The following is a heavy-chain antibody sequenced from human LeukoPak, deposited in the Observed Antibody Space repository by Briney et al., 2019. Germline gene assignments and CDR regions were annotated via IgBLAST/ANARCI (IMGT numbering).Heavy chain of an antibody. CDR1: GGSFSGYY. Sequence: KPSETLSLTCAVYGGSFSGYYWSWIRQPPGKGLEWIGEINHSGSTNYNPSLKSRVTISVDTSKNQFSLKLSSVTAADTAVYYCARAGNIAAAGTVGNNWFDPWGQGTLVTVSS. CDR2: INHSGST. D-gene: IGHD6-13*01. CDR3: ARAGNIAAAGTVGNNWFDP. V-gene: IGHV4-34*01. J-gene: IGHJ5*02.